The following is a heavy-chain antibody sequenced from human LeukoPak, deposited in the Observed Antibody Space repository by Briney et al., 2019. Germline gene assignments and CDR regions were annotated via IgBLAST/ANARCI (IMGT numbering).Heavy chain of an antibody. D-gene: IGHD2-2*01. CDR2: INTNTGNP. CDR3: ARDSDCSSTSCSHYYYMDV. Sequence: ASVKVSRKASGYTFTSYAMNWVRQAPGQGLEWMGWINTNTGNPTYAQGFTGRFVFSLDTSVSTAYLQISSLKAEDTAVYYCARDSDCSSTSCSHYYYMDVWGKGTTVTVSS. J-gene: IGHJ6*03. V-gene: IGHV7-4-1*02. CDR1: GYTFTSYA.